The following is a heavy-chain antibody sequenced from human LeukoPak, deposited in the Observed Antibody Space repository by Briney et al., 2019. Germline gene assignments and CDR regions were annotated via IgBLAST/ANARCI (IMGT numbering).Heavy chain of an antibody. D-gene: IGHD4-23*01. CDR2: IYYSGST. J-gene: IGHJ4*02. CDR1: GGSISSGGYY. Sequence: SQTLSLTCTVSGGSISSGGYYWSWIRQHPGKGLEWIGYIYYSGSTYYNPSLKSRVTISVDTSKNQFSLKLSSVTAADTAVYYCARSYGGNYRFDYWGQGTLVTVSS. CDR3: ARSYGGNYRFDY. V-gene: IGHV4-31*03.